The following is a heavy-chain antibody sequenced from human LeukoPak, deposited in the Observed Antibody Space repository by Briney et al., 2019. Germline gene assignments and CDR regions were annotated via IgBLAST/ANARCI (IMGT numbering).Heavy chain of an antibody. Sequence: GGSLRLSCAASGFTFSSYAMSWVRQAPGKGLEWVSAISGSAGSTYYAACVKGRFTISRDNSKTTLDLQMSSLRPEDTAVYYRAKDLGFGAYWGQGTLGTVSS. D-gene: IGHD3-10*01. CDR1: GFTFSSYA. J-gene: IGHJ4*02. CDR3: AKDLGFGAY. CDR2: ISGSAGST. V-gene: IGHV3-23*01.